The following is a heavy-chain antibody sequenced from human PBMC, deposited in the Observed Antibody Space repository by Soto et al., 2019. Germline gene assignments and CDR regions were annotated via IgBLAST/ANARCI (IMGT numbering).Heavy chain of an antibody. CDR2: INSDGSST. CDR3: ARDGAKLRYFDWLLSLDLYYGMDV. V-gene: IGHV3-74*01. CDR1: GFTFSSYW. Sequence: GGSLRLSCAASGFTFSSYWMHWVRQAPGKGLVWVSRINSDGSSTSYADSVKGRFTISRDNAKNTLYLQMNSLRAEDTAVYYCARDGAKLRYFDWLLSLDLYYGMDVWGQGTTVTVSS. J-gene: IGHJ6*02. D-gene: IGHD3-9*01.